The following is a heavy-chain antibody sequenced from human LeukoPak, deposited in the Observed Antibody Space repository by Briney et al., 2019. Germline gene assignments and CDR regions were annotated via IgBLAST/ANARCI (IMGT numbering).Heavy chain of an antibody. J-gene: IGHJ5*02. CDR2: IYYSGST. D-gene: IGHD6-13*01. Sequence: PSETLSLTCTVSGGSISSYYWSWIRQPPGKGLEWIGYIYYSGSTNYNPSLKSRVTISVDTSKKQFSLKLTSVTVADTAVYYCARDSRRVGWFDPWGQGTLVTVSS. CDR3: ARDSRRVGWFDP. V-gene: IGHV4-59*01. CDR1: GGSISSYY.